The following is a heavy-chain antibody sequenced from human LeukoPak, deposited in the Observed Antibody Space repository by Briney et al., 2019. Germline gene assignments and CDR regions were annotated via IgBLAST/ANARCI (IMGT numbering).Heavy chain of an antibody. CDR1: GFTFSSYW. Sequence: GSLRLSCAASGFTFSSYWMGWVRQAPGKGLEWVANIKRDGSEIYYVDSVKGRFTISRDTAKDSLYLQMNSLRAEDTAVYYCARGRGHSGYDLYDYWGQGTLVTVSS. CDR2: IKRDGSEI. CDR3: ARGRGHSGYDLYDY. J-gene: IGHJ4*02. D-gene: IGHD5-12*01. V-gene: IGHV3-7*01.